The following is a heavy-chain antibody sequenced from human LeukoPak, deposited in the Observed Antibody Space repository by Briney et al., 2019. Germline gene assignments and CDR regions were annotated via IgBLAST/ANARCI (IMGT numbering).Heavy chain of an antibody. CDR1: GFTFSSYA. CDR2: ITDSGFTT. Sequence: PGGSLRLSCAASGFTFSSYAMSWVRQAPGKGLEWVSGITDSGFTTFYANSVKGRFTISRGNSKNTLYLQMNSLRAEDTAVYYCANAGFCSSTTCYNPFDHWGQGTLVTVSS. V-gene: IGHV3-23*01. J-gene: IGHJ4*02. CDR3: ANAGFCSSTTCYNPFDH. D-gene: IGHD2-2*02.